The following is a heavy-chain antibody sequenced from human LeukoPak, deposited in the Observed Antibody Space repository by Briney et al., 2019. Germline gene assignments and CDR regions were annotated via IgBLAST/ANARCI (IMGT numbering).Heavy chain of an antibody. D-gene: IGHD6-13*01. J-gene: IGHJ4*02. CDR1: GFTFSSYS. V-gene: IGHV3-21*01. CDR3: ARFIAATGVDS. Sequence: KPGGSLRLSCAASGFTFSSYSMNWVRQAPGKGLEWVSSISSSSSYIYYADSVKGRFTISRDNAKNSLFLQMNSLRGGDTAVYYCARFIAATGVDSWGQGTLVTVSS. CDR2: ISSSSSYI.